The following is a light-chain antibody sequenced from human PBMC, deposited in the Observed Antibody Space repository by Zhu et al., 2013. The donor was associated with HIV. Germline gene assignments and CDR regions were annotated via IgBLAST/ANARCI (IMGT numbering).Light chain of an antibody. J-gene: IGKJ4*01. V-gene: IGKV1-6*01. CDR3: QQYYSTPLT. Sequence: AIQMTQSPSSLSASVGDRVTITCRASQGIGNDLGWYQHKPGKAPKLLIYGASNLQSGVPSRFSGGGFGTDFTLTISSLQAEDVAVYYCQQYYSTPLTFGGGTKVDIK. CDR1: QGIGND. CDR2: GAS.